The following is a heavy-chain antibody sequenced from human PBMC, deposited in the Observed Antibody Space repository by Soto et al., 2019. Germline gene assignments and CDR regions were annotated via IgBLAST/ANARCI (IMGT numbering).Heavy chain of an antibody. CDR3: TRDGSPFALDV. Sequence: EVQLVESGGGLVQPGGSLRLSCAASGFTFSSYWMSWVRQAPGKGLEWVANIKTDGSEKYYMDSVRGRFTTSRDNARNVFFLQMNSRTGADTAVYYCTRDGSPFALDVWGLGTSVTVSS. V-gene: IGHV3-7*03. CDR2: IKTDGSEK. J-gene: IGHJ6*02. CDR1: GFTFSSYW.